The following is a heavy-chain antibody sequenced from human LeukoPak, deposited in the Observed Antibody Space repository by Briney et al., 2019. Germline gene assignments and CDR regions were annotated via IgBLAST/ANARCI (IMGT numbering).Heavy chain of an antibody. V-gene: IGHV3-15*04. CDR3: TTYGSGRKFDY. D-gene: IGHD3-10*01. Sequence: GGSLRLSCAASGFSFSDAWMSWVRQIPGKGLEWVGRIESKTDGGTTDYAAPVKGRFTISRDDSTNTLYLQMNGLKSEDTAVYYCTTYGSGRKFDYWGQGILVTVSS. J-gene: IGHJ4*02. CDR2: IESKTDGGTT. CDR1: GFSFSDAW.